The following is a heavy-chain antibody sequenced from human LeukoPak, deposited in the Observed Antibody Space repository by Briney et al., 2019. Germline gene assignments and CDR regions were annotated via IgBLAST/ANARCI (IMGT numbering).Heavy chain of an antibody. Sequence: GASVKVSFMASGYTFTVYYMHWVRQAPGQGLEWMGWINPNSGGTNYAQKFQGWVTMTRDTSISTAYMELSRLRSDDTAVYYCARVGLPYYYGSGSLYYFDYWGQGTLVTVSS. J-gene: IGHJ4*02. CDR1: GYTFTVYY. CDR3: ARVGLPYYYGSGSLYYFDY. D-gene: IGHD3-10*01. CDR2: INPNSGGT. V-gene: IGHV1-2*04.